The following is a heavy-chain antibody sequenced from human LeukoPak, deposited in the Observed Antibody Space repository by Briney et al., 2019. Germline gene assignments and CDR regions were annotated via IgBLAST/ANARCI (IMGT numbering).Heavy chain of an antibody. J-gene: IGHJ3*02. CDR1: GFTFSSYSMN. CDR3: VRGTSRGGIDI. V-gene: IGHV4-30-4*08. D-gene: IGHD3-16*01. CDR2: IYYSGST. Sequence: LRLSCAASGFTFSSYSMNWVRQAPGKGLEWIGYIYYSGSTFYNPSLKSRVTISIDTSKNQFSLRLTFVTAADTAVYYCVRGTSRGGIDIWGQGTMVTVSS.